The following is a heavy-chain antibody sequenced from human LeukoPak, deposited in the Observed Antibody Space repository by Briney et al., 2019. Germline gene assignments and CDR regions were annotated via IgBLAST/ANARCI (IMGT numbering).Heavy chain of an antibody. Sequence: PGGSLRLSCAASGFTSSSYAMHWVRQAPGKGLEWVAVISYDGSNKYYADSVKGRFTISRDNSKNTLYLQMNSLRAEDTAVYYCARSTTYYDRTPYTDYWGQGTLVTVSS. CDR1: GFTSSSYA. J-gene: IGHJ4*02. CDR2: ISYDGSNK. CDR3: ARSTTYYDRTPYTDY. V-gene: IGHV3-30-3*01. D-gene: IGHD3-22*01.